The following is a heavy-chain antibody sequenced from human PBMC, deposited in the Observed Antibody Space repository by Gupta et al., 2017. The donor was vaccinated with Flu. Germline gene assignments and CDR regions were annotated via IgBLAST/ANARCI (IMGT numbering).Heavy chain of an antibody. CDR2: INQDETTK. D-gene: IGHD5-24*01. J-gene: IGHJ4*02. CDR1: GFSFSDDW. V-gene: IGHV3-7*01. CDR3: ARNRGWEQFDY. Sequence: EVQLVESGGGLVQPGGSLRLSCAASGFSFSDDWMNWVRQAPGKGLEWVANINQDETTKNYVDSLKGRFTVSRDNAKNSLYLQMDSLGAEDTAVYFCARNRGWEQFDYWGQGTLVTVSS.